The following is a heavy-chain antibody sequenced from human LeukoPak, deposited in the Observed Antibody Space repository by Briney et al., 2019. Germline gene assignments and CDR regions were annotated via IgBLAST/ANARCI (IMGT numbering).Heavy chain of an antibody. D-gene: IGHD3-22*01. CDR3: ARDSSGYLTFDI. V-gene: IGHV4-59*01. CDR1: GGSISSYY. Sequence: SETLSLTRTVSGGSISSYYWSWIRQPPGKGLEWIGYIYYSGSTNYNPSLKSRVTISVDTSKNQFSLKLSSVTAADTAVYYCARDSSGYLTFDIWGQGTMVTVSS. CDR2: IYYSGST. J-gene: IGHJ3*02.